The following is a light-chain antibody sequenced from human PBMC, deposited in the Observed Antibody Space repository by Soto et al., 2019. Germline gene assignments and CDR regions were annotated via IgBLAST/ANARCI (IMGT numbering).Light chain of an antibody. V-gene: IGKV4-1*01. J-gene: IGKJ1*01. CDR1: QSILYSSNNKNS. CDR3: QQYYSTRT. Sequence: DIVMTQSPDSLAVSLGDRATINCKSSQSILYSSNNKNSLAWYQQKPGQPPKLIIYWASTRESGVPDRFSGSGSGTDFTLTSSSLQAEDVAVYYCQQYYSTRTFGQGTKVEIK. CDR2: WAS.